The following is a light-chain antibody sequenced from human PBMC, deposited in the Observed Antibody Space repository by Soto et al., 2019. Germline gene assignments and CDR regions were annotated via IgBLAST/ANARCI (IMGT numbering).Light chain of an antibody. Sequence: QLVLTQSSSASASLGSSVKLTCTLSSGHSSYIIAWHQQQPGKAPRYLMKLERSGRYKKGSGLPDRFSGSSTGADRYLTISPLPFDDEADYYCETWDSNTHTVFGGGTQLTVL. V-gene: IGLV4-60*02. CDR2: LERSGRY. CDR3: ETWDSNTHTV. CDR1: SGHSSYI. J-gene: IGLJ3*02.